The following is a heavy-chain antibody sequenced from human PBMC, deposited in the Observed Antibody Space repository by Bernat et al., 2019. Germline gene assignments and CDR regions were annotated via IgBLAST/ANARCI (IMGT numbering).Heavy chain of an antibody. V-gene: IGHV3-7*03. CDR3: VRVPRLADY. D-gene: IGHD3-3*02. Sequence: EVQLVESGGGLVPPGGSLRLSCVVSGFTFSNTWMNWVRQAPGKGLEWVAYINLDGSEKNYVDSVRGRFTISRDNAKNSLYLEMNSLRAEDTAVYYCVRVPRLADYWGQGTLVTVSA. J-gene: IGHJ4*02. CDR2: INLDGSEK. CDR1: GFTFSNTW.